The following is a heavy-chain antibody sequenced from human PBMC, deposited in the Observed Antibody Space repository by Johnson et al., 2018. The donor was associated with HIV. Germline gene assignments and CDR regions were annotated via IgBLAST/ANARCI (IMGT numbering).Heavy chain of an antibody. CDR3: ARASDALDI. CDR1: GVIFSDYY. Sequence: VQLVESGGGLVTPGGSLSLSCAVSGVIFSDYYMSWIRQAPGKGLEWVSVIYSGGSTYYADSVKGRFTISRDNSKNTLYLQMNSLRAEDTAVYYCARASDALDIWGQGTMVTVSS. J-gene: IGHJ3*02. V-gene: IGHV3-66*01. CDR2: IYSGGST.